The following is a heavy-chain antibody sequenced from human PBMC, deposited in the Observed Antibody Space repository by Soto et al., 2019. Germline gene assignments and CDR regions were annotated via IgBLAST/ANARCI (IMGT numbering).Heavy chain of an antibody. D-gene: IGHD2-2*01. CDR1: GASLHIGGYY. CDR2: IYYTGVT. CDR3: ARDGSSTANWLDH. V-gene: IGHV4-31*11. Sequence: TLYLACAVAGASLHIGGYYWAWIRQNPGKGLEWIGYIYYTGVTYYNPSLGSRVNISVDTSKNQFSLELTSVTAADTAVYYCARDGSSTANWLDHWGQGLLVTVSS. J-gene: IGHJ5*02.